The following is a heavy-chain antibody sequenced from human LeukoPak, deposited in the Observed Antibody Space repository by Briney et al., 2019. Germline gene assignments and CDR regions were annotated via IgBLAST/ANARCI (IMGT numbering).Heavy chain of an antibody. J-gene: IGHJ3*02. Sequence: SQTLSLTCAISGDSVSSDSAAWNWIRQSPSRGLEWLGRTYYRSKWYNDYAVSVKSRITINPDTSKNQFSLQLNSVTPEDTAVYYCAREAAAAGKGDDAFDIWGQGTMVTVSS. D-gene: IGHD6-13*01. CDR3: AREAAAAGKGDDAFDI. CDR1: GDSVSSDSAA. V-gene: IGHV6-1*01. CDR2: TYYRSKWYN.